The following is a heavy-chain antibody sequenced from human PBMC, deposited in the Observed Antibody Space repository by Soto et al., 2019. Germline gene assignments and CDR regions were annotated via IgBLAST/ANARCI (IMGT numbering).Heavy chain of an antibody. V-gene: IGHV3-7*03. CDR3: VRGTPTPGLDI. D-gene: IGHD1-1*01. J-gene: IGHJ6*02. CDR1: GFRFSDYP. Sequence: LRLSCVGSGFRFSDYPLNWVRQAPGQGLEWVANMNRRGTSTNYVDSVRGRFSTSRDNTRNSLYLSMGSLRVGDTATYYCVRGTPTPGLDIWGRGTTVTVSS. CDR2: MNRRGTST.